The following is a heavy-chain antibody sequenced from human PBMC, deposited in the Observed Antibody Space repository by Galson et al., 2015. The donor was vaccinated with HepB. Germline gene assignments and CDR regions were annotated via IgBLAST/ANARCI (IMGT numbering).Heavy chain of an antibody. CDR2: IKGDGSEM. Sequence: SLRLSCAASGFTFSSHWMSWVRQAPGKGLEWVANIKGDGSEMYHVDSVKGRFIISRDNAKNSLFLQMNSLRAEDMAMYYCAKGNWGDSWGQGTLVNVAS. J-gene: IGHJ5*01. V-gene: IGHV3-7*01. CDR1: GFTFSSHW. CDR3: AKGNWGDS.